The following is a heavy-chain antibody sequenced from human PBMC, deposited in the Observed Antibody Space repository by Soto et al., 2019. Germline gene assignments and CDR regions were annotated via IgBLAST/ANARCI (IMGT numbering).Heavy chain of an antibody. CDR3: AKDRGYYSSSWPSY. D-gene: IGHD6-13*01. CDR1: GFTFSSYG. Sequence: GGSLRLSCAASGFTFSSYGMHWVRRAPGKGLEWVAVISYDGSNKYYTDSVRGRFTISRDNSKNTVYLQMNSLRAEDTAVYYCAKDRGYYSSSWPSYWGQGTLVTVSS. J-gene: IGHJ4*02. V-gene: IGHV3-30*18. CDR2: ISYDGSNK.